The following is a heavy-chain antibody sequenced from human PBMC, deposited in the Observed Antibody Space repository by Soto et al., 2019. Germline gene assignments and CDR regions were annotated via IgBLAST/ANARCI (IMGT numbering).Heavy chain of an antibody. CDR2: ISSSSSYI. J-gene: IGHJ3*02. D-gene: IGHD5-12*01. Sequence: EVQLVESGGGLVKPGGSLRLSCAASGFIFSTYSMNWVRQAPGRGLEWVSSISSSSSYIYYADSMKGRFTISRDNAKNSLYLQLNRLRAEDTPVYYCARVRVATAYAFDIWGQGTMVTVSS. V-gene: IGHV3-21*01. CDR3: ARVRVATAYAFDI. CDR1: GFIFSTYS.